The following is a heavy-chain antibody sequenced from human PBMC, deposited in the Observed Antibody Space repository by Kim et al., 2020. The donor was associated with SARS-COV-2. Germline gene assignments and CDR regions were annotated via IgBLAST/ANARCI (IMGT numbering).Heavy chain of an antibody. D-gene: IGHD3-22*01. CDR2: ISGSGGST. CDR1: GFTFSSYA. J-gene: IGHJ3*02. CDR3: AKVYPGDRVVITTPYRRGGAFDI. Sequence: GGSLRLSCAASGFTFSSYAMSWVRQAPGKGLEWVSAISGSGGSTYYADSVKGRFTISRDNSKNTLYLQMNSLRAEDTAVYYCAKVYPGDRVVITTPYRRGGAFDIWGQGTMVTVSS. V-gene: IGHV3-23*01.